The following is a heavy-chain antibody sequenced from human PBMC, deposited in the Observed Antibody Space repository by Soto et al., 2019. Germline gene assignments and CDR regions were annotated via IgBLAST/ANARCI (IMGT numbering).Heavy chain of an antibody. J-gene: IGHJ4*02. CDR2: ISGSGSST. V-gene: IGHV3-23*01. D-gene: IGHD4-17*01. Sequence: EVHLLESGGGLEQPGGSLRLSCAASGFTFSIYAMTWVRQAPGKGLEWVSGISGSGSSTYYADSVKGRFSISRDNSKNALYLQMNSLRAEDTAVYYCARDPGIYGDYDSRFDYWGQGTLVTVSS. CDR1: GFTFSIYA. CDR3: ARDPGIYGDYDSRFDY.